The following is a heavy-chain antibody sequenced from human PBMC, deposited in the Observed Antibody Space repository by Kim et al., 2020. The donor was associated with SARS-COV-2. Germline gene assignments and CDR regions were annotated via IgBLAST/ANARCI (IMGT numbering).Heavy chain of an antibody. CDR2: ISGSGGST. Sequence: GGSLRLSCAASGFTFSSYAMSWVRQAPGKGLEWVSAISGSGGSTYYADSVKGRFTISRDNSKNTLYLQMNSLRAEDTAVYYCAKRDVYMVRPYYFDYWGQGTLVTVSS. V-gene: IGHV3-23*01. D-gene: IGHD3-10*01. CDR3: AKRDVYMVRPYYFDY. CDR1: GFTFSSYA. J-gene: IGHJ4*02.